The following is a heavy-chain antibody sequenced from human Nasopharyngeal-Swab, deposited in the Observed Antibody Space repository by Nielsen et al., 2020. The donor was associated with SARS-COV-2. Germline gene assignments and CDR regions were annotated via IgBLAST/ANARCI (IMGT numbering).Heavy chain of an antibody. J-gene: IGHJ4*02. D-gene: IGHD5-18*01. CDR3: ARQENSYGLSYFDY. CDR1: GGSMNSDNFY. Sequence: SETLSPTCTVSGGSMNSDNFYWGWIRLPPGKGLDWIGNIYSSGSTYFNPSLKGRVTISVDTSKNQFSLKLSSVTAADTAVYYCARQENSYGLSYFDYWGQGTLVTVSS. CDR2: IYSSGST. V-gene: IGHV4-39*01.